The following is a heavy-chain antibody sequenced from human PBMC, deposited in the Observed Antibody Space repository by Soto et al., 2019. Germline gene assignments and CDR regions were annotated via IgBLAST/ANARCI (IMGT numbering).Heavy chain of an antibody. V-gene: IGHV3-21*01. D-gene: IGHD6-13*01. Sequence: EVQLVESGGGLVKPGGSLRLSCAASGFTFSSYSMNWVRQAPGKGLEWVSSISSSSSYIYYADSVKGRFTISRDNAKNSLYLQMNSLRAEDTAVYYCAREKQQLVPSYYYYGMDVWGQETTVTVSS. CDR3: AREKQQLVPSYYYYGMDV. J-gene: IGHJ6*02. CDR2: ISSSSSYI. CDR1: GFTFSSYS.